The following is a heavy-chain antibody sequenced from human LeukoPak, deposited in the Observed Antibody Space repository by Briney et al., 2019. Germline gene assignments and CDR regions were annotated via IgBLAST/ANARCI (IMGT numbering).Heavy chain of an antibody. CDR3: ARADYYDNSDSIPNWFDP. Sequence: SETLSLTCTVSGGSINSYYWSWIRQPPGKGLECIGYIHYTGSTNYNPSLKSRVTISVDTSKSQFSLKLSSVTAADTAVYYCARADYYDNSDSIPNWFDPWGQGTLVTVSS. D-gene: IGHD3-22*01. CDR2: IHYTGST. CDR1: GGSINSYY. V-gene: IGHV4-59*12. J-gene: IGHJ5*02.